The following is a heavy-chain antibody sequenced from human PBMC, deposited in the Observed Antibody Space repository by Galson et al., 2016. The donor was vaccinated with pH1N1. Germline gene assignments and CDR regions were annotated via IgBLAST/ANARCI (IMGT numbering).Heavy chain of an antibody. V-gene: IGHV1-2*02. J-gene: IGHJ4*02. CDR1: GYRFDNYF. Sequence: SVKVSCKASGYRFDNYFLHWVRQAPGQGVEWMGWINPNVGATNYAQKFQGRVTLTRDTSINTGFMELRGLTSDDTAVYFCAREGGVNGDYVFSYWGQGSLVIVSS. CDR2: INPNVGAT. CDR3: AREGGVNGDYVFSY. D-gene: IGHD4-17*01.